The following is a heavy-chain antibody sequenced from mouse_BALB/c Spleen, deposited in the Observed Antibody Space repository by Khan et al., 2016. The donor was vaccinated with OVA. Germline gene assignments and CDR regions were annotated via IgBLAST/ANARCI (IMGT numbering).Heavy chain of an antibody. D-gene: IGHD2-1*01. J-gene: IGHJ2*01. Sequence: QVRLQQSGAELVKPGASVKLSCKASGYTFTEYTIHWVKQRSGQGLEWIGWFYPGTGSTKNNEKFKDKATLTADKSSSTAYMELSRLTSEDSAVYFCARHGRYGNLFDYWGQGTTLTVSS. CDR1: GYTFTEYT. CDR2: FYPGTGST. V-gene: IGHV1-62-2*01. CDR3: ARHGRYGNLFDY.